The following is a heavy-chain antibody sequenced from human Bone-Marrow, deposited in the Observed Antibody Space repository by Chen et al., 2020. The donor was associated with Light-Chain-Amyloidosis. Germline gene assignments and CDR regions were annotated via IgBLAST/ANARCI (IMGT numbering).Heavy chain of an antibody. V-gene: IGHV3-7*01. D-gene: IGHD2-21*01. CDR1: GFTFTRFR. Sequence: EVQLVESGGGLVQPGGSLRLSCAASGFTFTRFRMAWVRQVPGKGLEWVANIKEDGSEIHYVDSVKGRFTISRDNPKNSLSLQMSSLRAEDTAVYYCVRDATRGGDFDYWGQGTLVTVSS. J-gene: IGHJ4*02. CDR2: IKEDGSEI. CDR3: VRDATRGGDFDY.